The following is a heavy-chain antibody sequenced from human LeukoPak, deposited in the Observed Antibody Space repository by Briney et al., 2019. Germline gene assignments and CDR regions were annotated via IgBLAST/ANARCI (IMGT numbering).Heavy chain of an antibody. CDR1: GFTFSDYY. D-gene: IGHD5-12*01. CDR3: AKDRGYEVVFDP. J-gene: IGHJ5*02. Sequence: GGSLRLSCAAYGFTFSDYYMSWIRQAPGKGLEWVSYISSSSYTNYADSVKGRFTISRDNDKNSLYLQMNSLRIEDTALYYCAKDRGYEVVFDPWGQGTLVAVSS. V-gene: IGHV3-11*05. CDR2: ISSSSYT.